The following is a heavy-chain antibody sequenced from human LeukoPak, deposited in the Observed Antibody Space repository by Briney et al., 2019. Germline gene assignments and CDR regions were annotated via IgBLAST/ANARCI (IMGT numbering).Heavy chain of an antibody. Sequence: NPSETLSLTCTVSGGSISSYYWSWIRQPPGKGLEWIGYIYYSGSTNYNPSPKSRVTISVDTSKNQFSLKLRSVTAADTAVYYCASGSWYQYYLQHWGQGTLVTVSS. J-gene: IGHJ1*01. CDR3: ASGSWYQYYLQH. D-gene: IGHD6-13*01. CDR1: GGSISSYY. V-gene: IGHV4-59*01. CDR2: IYYSGST.